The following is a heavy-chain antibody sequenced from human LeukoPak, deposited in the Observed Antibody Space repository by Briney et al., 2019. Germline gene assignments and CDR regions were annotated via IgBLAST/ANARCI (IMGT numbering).Heavy chain of an antibody. CDR2: ISSSSSYI. CDR3: ARDRVATDLLDH. Sequence: GGSLRLSCAASGFTFSSYSTHWVRQAPGKGLEWVSSISSSSSYIYYADSVKGRFTISRDNAKNSLYLQMNSLRAEDTAVYYCARDRVATDLLDHWGQGTLVTVSS. D-gene: IGHD2-21*01. J-gene: IGHJ4*02. CDR1: GFTFSSYS. V-gene: IGHV3-21*01.